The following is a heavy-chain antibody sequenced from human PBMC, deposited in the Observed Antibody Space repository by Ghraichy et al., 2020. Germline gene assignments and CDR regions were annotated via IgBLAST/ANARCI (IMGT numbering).Heavy chain of an antibody. J-gene: IGHJ4*02. CDR2: IYYSGST. D-gene: IGHD5-18*01. Sequence: SQTLSLTCTVSGGSISSSSYYWGWIRQPPGKGLEWIGSIYYSGSTYYNPSLKSRVTISVDTSKNQFSLKLSSVTAADTAVYYCARLFSPNVQLWLRLDYFDYWGQGTLVTVSS. V-gene: IGHV4-39*07. CDR3: ARLFSPNVQLWLRLDYFDY. CDR1: GGSISSSSYY.